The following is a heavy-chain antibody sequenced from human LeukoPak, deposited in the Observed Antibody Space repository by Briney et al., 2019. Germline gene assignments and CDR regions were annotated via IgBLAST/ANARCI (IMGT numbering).Heavy chain of an antibody. Sequence: PGGSLRLSCAASGFTFSSYAMSWVRQAPGKGLVWVSAISGSGGSTYYADSVKGRFTISRDNSKNTLYLQMNSLRAEDTAVYYCAKAEVVAPALHDYWGQGTLVTVSS. CDR1: GFTFSSYA. CDR2: ISGSGGST. J-gene: IGHJ4*02. V-gene: IGHV3-23*01. CDR3: AKAEVVAPALHDY. D-gene: IGHD2-2*01.